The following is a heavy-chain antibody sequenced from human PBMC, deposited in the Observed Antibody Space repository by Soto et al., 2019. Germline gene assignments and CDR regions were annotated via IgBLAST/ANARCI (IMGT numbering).Heavy chain of an antibody. CDR1: GFTFSSYW. D-gene: IGHD5-18*01. J-gene: IGHJ4*02. Sequence: PGGSLRLSCAASGFTFSSYWMHWVRQTAGKGLVWVSQINSDGSATRYADSVKGRFTISRDNAKNTVYLQMSSLRAEDTAVYYCATLNSFGSDYWGQGTLVTVSS. V-gene: IGHV3-74*01. CDR3: ATLNSFGSDY. CDR2: INSDGSAT.